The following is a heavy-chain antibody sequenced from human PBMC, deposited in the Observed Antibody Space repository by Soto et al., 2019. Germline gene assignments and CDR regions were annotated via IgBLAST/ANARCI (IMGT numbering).Heavy chain of an antibody. D-gene: IGHD4-17*01. CDR2: ISSGGRTI. CDR3: GRKPHGYGYAY. J-gene: IGHJ4*02. Sequence: GGSLRLSCAASGFTFSSSEMIWVRQAPGKGLEWISYISSGGRTIYYADSVKGRFTISRDNAQNSLYLQMNSLRAEDTAIYYCGRKPHGYGYAYWGQGALVTVSS. V-gene: IGHV3-48*03. CDR1: GFTFSSSE.